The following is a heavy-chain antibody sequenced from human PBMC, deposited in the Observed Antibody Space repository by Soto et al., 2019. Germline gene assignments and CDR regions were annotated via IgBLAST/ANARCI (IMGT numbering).Heavy chain of an antibody. J-gene: IGHJ4*02. V-gene: IGHV3-30-3*01. Sequence: PGGSLRLSCAASGFTFSSYAMHWVRQAPGKGLEWVAVISYDGSNKYYADSVKGRFTISRDNSKNTLYLQMNSLRAEDTAVYYCARDSRTVIAVAQATYYFDYWGQGTLVTVAS. CDR1: GFTFSSYA. CDR2: ISYDGSNK. CDR3: ARDSRTVIAVAQATYYFDY. D-gene: IGHD6-19*01.